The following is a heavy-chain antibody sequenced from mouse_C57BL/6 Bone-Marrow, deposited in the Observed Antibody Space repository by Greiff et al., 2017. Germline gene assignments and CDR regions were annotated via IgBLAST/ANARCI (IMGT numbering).Heavy chain of an antibody. V-gene: IGHV3-6*01. D-gene: IGHD2-12*01. CDR3: AIAHYNYDLAMDY. J-gene: IGHJ4*01. Sequence: EVQLQQSGPGLVKPSQSLSLTCSVTGYSITSGYYWNWIRQFPGNKLEWMGYISYDGSNNYNPSLKNRISFTRDTSKNQFFLKLNSVTTEDTAAYYCAIAHYNYDLAMDYWGQGTSVTVSS. CDR2: ISYDGSN. CDR1: GYSITSGYY.